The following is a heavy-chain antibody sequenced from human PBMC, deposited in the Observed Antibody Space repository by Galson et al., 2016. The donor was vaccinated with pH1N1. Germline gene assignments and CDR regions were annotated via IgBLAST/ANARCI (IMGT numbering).Heavy chain of an antibody. V-gene: IGHV5-51*01. D-gene: IGHD3-10*01. CDR3: ARGSGSPDSYYDYGMDV. CDR2: IYPSDSDT. CDR1: GYSFTNYW. Sequence: QSGAEVKKPGKSLKISCKGSGYSFTNYWIGWVRQMPGKGLEWMGIIYPSDSDTRYSPSFQGQVTISADKSISTAYLQWSSLEASDTAIYYCARGSGSPDSYYDYGMDVWGQGTTVTVSS. J-gene: IGHJ6*02.